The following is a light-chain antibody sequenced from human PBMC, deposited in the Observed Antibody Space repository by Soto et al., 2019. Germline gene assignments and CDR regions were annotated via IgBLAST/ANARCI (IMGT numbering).Light chain of an antibody. V-gene: IGKV3-15*01. CDR3: QQYYDWPWT. Sequence: EKVMTQSPGSLSVSPGEIAALSCRASQSVGSNLAWYQRKPGQAPRLLIYGASTRATGIPSRFSGSGSGTEFTLTISSLQSEDFAVYYCQQYYDWPWTFGQGTTVEIK. CDR1: QSVGSN. J-gene: IGKJ1*01. CDR2: GAS.